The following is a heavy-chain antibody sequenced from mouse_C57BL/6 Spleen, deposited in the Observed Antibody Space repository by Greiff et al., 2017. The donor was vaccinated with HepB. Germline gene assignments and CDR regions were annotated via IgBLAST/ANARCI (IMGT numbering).Heavy chain of an antibody. CDR2: INPNNGGT. J-gene: IGHJ2*01. D-gene: IGHD1-1*01. V-gene: IGHV1-26*01. CDR1: GYTFTDYY. Sequence: EVQLQQSGPELVKPGASVKISCKASGYTFTDYYMNWVKQSHGKSLEWIGDINPNNGGTSYNQKFTGKATLTVDKSSSTAYMELRSLTSEDSAVYYCARSSDYYGSKYYFDYWGQGTTLTVSS. CDR3: ARSSDYYGSKYYFDY.